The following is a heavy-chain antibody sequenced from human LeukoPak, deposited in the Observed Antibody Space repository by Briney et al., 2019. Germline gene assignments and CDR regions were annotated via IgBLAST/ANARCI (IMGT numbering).Heavy chain of an antibody. J-gene: IGHJ5*02. Sequence: PSETLSLTCTVSGGSISSYYWSWIRQPAGKGLEWIGRIYASGSINYNPSLKSPVTMSVDTSKNQLSLKLTSVTAADTAVYYCARVTDTRYNSLDPWGQGTLVTVSS. CDR3: ARVTDTRYNSLDP. D-gene: IGHD1-1*01. CDR2: IYASGSI. V-gene: IGHV4-4*07. CDR1: GGSISSYY.